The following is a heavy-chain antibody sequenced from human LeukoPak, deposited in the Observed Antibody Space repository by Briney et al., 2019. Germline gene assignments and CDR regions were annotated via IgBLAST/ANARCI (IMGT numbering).Heavy chain of an antibody. J-gene: IGHJ4*02. CDR2: IKSKTDGGTT. Sequence: GGSLRLSCAASGFTFSRYTMNWVRQAPGKGLEWVGRIKSKTDGGTTDYAAPVKGRFTISRDDSKNTLYLQMNSLKTEDTAVYYCTTDYLIAADTHWGQGTLVTVSS. D-gene: IGHD6-13*01. CDR1: GFTFSRYT. V-gene: IGHV3-15*01. CDR3: TTDYLIAADTH.